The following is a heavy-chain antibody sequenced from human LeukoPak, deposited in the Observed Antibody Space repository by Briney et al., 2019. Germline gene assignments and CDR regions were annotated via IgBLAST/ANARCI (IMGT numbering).Heavy chain of an antibody. CDR3: ARFSAATKRPDSDFWSGYYSEFDY. J-gene: IGHJ4*02. Sequence: GESLKISCKGSGYSFTSYWISWVRQMPGKGLEWMGRIDPSDSYTNYSPSFQGHVTISADKSTSTAYLQWSSLKASDTAMYYCARFSAATKRPDSDFWSGYYSEFDYWGQGTLVTVSS. D-gene: IGHD3-3*01. V-gene: IGHV5-10-1*01. CDR2: IDPSDSYT. CDR1: GYSFTSYW.